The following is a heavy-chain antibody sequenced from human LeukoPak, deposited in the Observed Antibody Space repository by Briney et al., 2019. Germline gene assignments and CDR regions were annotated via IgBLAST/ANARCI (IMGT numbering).Heavy chain of an antibody. CDR3: ARRQYYDFWSAVXXRXDXFDF. Sequence: PSETLSLTCAVYGGSFSGYYWSWIRQPPGKELEWIGEINHSGNTNYNPSLRSRVTISVDTSKNQFSLKLSSVTAADTAVYYCARRQYYDFWSAVXXRXDXFDFWGXGTLVTVS. V-gene: IGHV4-34*01. J-gene: IGHJ4*01. CDR2: INHSGNT. CDR1: GGSFSGYY. D-gene: IGHD3-3*01.